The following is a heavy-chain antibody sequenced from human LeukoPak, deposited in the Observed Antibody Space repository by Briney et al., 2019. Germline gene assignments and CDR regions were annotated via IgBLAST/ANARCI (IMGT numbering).Heavy chain of an antibody. CDR1: GGTFSSYA. D-gene: IGHD5-12*01. CDR2: IIPIFGTA. V-gene: IGHV1-69*13. CDR3: ARDRGYGGYRDFDY. Sequence: SVKVSCKASGGTFSSYAISWVRQAPGQGLEWMGGIIPIFGTANYAQKFQGGVTITADESTSTAYMELSSLRSEDTAVYYCARDRGYGGYRDFDYWGQGTLVTVSS. J-gene: IGHJ4*02.